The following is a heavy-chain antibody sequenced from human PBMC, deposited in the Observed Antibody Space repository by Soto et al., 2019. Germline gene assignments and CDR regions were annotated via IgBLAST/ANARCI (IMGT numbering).Heavy chain of an antibody. CDR1: GGTFSSYA. CDR3: ARVPEYSSSSGEGYFDY. Sequence: QVQLVQSGAEVKKPGSSVKVSCKASGGTFSSYAISWVRQAPGQGLEWMGGIIPIFGTANYAQKFQGRVTITADESTSTAYMELSSLRSKDTAVYYCARVPEYSSSSGEGYFDYWGQGTLVTVSS. CDR2: IIPIFGTA. V-gene: IGHV1-69*01. D-gene: IGHD6-6*01. J-gene: IGHJ4*02.